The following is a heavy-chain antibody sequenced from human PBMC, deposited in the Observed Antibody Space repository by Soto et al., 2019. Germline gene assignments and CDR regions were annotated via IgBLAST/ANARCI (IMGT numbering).Heavy chain of an antibody. Sequence: QVQLVQSGAEVKEPGASVKVSCKASGYTFTAYTIHWVRQAPGQRLEWLGWVTAGKGNTDYSQKFQGRVNITRDTYASTAYMELYSLRSEDTAVYYCARENPPQAGSYYDSWGQGTLVTVSS. CDR2: VTAGKGNT. D-gene: IGHD3-10*01. CDR1: GYTFTAYT. J-gene: IGHJ5*01. V-gene: IGHV1-3*01. CDR3: ARENPPQAGSYYDS.